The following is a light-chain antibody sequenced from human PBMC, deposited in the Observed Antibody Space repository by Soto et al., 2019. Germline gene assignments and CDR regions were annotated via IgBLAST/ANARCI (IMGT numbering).Light chain of an antibody. V-gene: IGKV3D-20*02. Sequence: EIVLTQSPGTLSLSPGARAPLSCRARQSVSNNYLAWYQHKPGQAPRLLIYGASNRATGIPDRFSASGSGTDFTLTISRLESEDFAVYYCQQRSNWPITFGQGTRLEIK. CDR2: GAS. CDR3: QQRSNWPIT. J-gene: IGKJ5*01. CDR1: QSVSNNY.